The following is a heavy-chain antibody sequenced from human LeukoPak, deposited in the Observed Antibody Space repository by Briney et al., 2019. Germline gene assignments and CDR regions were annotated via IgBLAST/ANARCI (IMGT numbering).Heavy chain of an antibody. Sequence: SETLSLTCAVYGGAFSGYYWSWIRQPPGKGRKWIGEINHSGSTNYNPSLKSRVTISVDTSKNQFSLKLSSVTAADTAVYYCARAHIVVRYGMDVWGQGTTVTVSS. CDR2: INHSGST. CDR3: ARAHIVVRYGMDV. CDR1: GGAFSGYY. J-gene: IGHJ6*02. D-gene: IGHD2-21*01. V-gene: IGHV4-34*01.